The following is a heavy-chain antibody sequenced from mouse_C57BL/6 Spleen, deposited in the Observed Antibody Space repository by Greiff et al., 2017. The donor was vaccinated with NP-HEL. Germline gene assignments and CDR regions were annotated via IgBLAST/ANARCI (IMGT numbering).Heavy chain of an antibody. CDR3: VREKILGYYYGSSPYYAMDY. D-gene: IGHD1-1*01. J-gene: IGHJ4*01. CDR2: IRSKSSNYAT. Sequence: DVKLVESGGGLVQPKGSLKLSCAASGFTFNTYAMHWVRQAPGKGLEWVARIRSKSSNYATYYADSVKDRFTISRDDSQSMLYLQMNNLKTEDTAMYYCVREKILGYYYGSSPYYAMDYWGQGTSVTVSS. CDR1: GFTFNTYA. V-gene: IGHV10-3*01.